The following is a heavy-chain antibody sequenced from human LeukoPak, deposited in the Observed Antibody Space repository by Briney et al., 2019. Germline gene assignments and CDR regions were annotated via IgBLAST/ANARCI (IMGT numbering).Heavy chain of an antibody. D-gene: IGHD5-24*01. V-gene: IGHV3-21*01. CDR2: ISSSSSYI. CDR3: ASWDGYNLFFDY. Sequence: PGGSLRLSCAASGFTFSSYSMNWVRQAPGKGLEWVSSISSSSSYIYYADSVKGRFTISRDNAKNSLYLQMNSLRAEDTAVYYCASWDGYNLFFDYWGQGTLVTVSS. CDR1: GFTFSSYS. J-gene: IGHJ4*02.